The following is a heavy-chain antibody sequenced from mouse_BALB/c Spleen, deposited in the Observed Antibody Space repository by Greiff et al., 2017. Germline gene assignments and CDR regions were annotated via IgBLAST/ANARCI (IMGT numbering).Heavy chain of an antibody. D-gene: IGHD1-1*01. Sequence: DVMLVESGGGLVKPGGSLKLSCAASGFTFSSYAMSWVRQTPEKRLEWVASISSGGSTYYPDSVKGRFTISRDNARNILYLQMSSLRSEDTAMYYCARDYYGSRFAYWGQGTLVTVSA. J-gene: IGHJ3*01. V-gene: IGHV5-6-5*01. CDR2: ISSGGST. CDR1: GFTFSSYA. CDR3: ARDYYGSRFAY.